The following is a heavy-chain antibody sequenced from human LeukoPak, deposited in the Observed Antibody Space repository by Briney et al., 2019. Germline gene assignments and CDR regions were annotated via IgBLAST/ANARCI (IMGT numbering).Heavy chain of an antibody. CDR2: IDYSGST. D-gene: IGHD1-7*01. CDR3: ARLKNWNYVADY. Sequence: SETLSLTCTVSGGSIRNYYWSWIRQPPGKGLEWIGYIDYSGSTNYNPSLKSRVTMSVGTSKNQFSLKLSSVTAADTAVYYCARLKNWNYVADYWGQGTLVTVSS. J-gene: IGHJ4*02. CDR1: GGSIRNYY. V-gene: IGHV4-59*08.